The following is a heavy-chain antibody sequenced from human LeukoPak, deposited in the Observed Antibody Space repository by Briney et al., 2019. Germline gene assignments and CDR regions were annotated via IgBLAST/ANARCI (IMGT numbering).Heavy chain of an antibody. V-gene: IGHV4-39*07. CDR3: ASLYSSSWYWFDP. Sequence: SETLSLTCTVSGASISSNNYYWGWVRQPPGKGLEWIGSIYYSGSPYYNPSLKSRVTISVDTSKNQFSLKLSSVTAADTAVYYCASLYSSSWYWFDPWGQGTLVTVSS. D-gene: IGHD6-13*01. CDR2: IYYSGSP. J-gene: IGHJ5*02. CDR1: GASISSNNYY.